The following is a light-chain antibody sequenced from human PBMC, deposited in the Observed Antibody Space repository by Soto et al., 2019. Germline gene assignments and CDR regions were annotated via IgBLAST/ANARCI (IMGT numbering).Light chain of an antibody. J-gene: IGLJ2*01. V-gene: IGLV2-14*01. CDR1: RSDVGRYNY. CDR2: EAT. Sequence: QSVLTQPASVSGSTGQSITISCTGTRSDVGRYNYVSWYQQHSGKAPKLMIYEATYRPSGVSARFSGSKSGNTASLTISGLQSEDEADYYCSSYSTTSSPHVLFGGGTQLTVL. CDR3: SSYSTTSSPHVL.